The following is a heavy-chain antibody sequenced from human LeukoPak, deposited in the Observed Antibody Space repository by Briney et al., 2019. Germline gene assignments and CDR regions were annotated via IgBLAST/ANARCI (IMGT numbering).Heavy chain of an antibody. CDR2: ISSSGTTM. CDR3: ARDGVLRYFDYYYYYMDV. Sequence: GGSLRLSCAASGFTFSDYYMSWIRQAPGKGLEWVSYISSSGTTMFYADSVKGRFTISRDNAKNSLFLQMNSLRAKDTAVYYCARDGVLRYFDYYYYYMDVWGKGTTVTISS. CDR1: GFTFSDYY. V-gene: IGHV3-11*01. J-gene: IGHJ6*03. D-gene: IGHD3-9*01.